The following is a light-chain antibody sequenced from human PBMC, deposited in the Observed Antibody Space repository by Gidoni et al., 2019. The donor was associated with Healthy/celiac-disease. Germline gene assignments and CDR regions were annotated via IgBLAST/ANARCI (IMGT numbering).Light chain of an antibody. V-gene: IGLV2-14*01. CDR3: SSYTSSSTLEGV. CDR2: EVS. Sequence: QSALTQPASVSGSPGQSITISCTGTSSDVGGYNYVSGYQQHPGKAPKLMIYEVSNRPSGVSNRFSGSKSGNTASLTISGLQAEDEADYYCSSYTSSSTLEGVFGGGTKLTVL. J-gene: IGLJ2*01. CDR1: SSDVGGYNY.